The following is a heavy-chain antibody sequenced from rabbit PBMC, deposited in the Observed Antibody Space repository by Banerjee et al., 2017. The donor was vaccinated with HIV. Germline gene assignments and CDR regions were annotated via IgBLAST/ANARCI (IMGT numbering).Heavy chain of an antibody. Sequence: QEQLEESGGDLVQPEGSLTLTCTASGFSFSSDYDMCWVRQAPGKGLEWIACICAGSSSYTYYATWAKGRFTISKTSSTTVTLQMTSLTAADTATYFCARDLHGSGWYFNLWGPGTLVTVS. V-gene: IGHV1S45*01. J-gene: IGHJ4*01. D-gene: IGHD1-1*01. CDR3: ARDLHGSGWYFNL. CDR2: ICAGSSSYT. CDR1: GFSFSSDYD.